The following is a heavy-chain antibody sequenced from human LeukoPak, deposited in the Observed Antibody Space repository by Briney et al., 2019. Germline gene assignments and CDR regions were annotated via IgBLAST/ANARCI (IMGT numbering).Heavy chain of an antibody. CDR3: ARDRPNYYGSDGHYYRRDGDY. V-gene: IGHV3-23*01. CDR2: ITSRGEST. D-gene: IGHD3-22*01. CDR1: GFTFSIYA. J-gene: IGHJ4*02. Sequence: GGSLRLSCAASGFTFSIYAMSWVRQAPGKWLQWVSSITSRGESTWYVDSVKGRFTITRDNSENTLYLQMHSLRAEDTAVYYCARDRPNYYGSDGHYYRRDGDYWGRGTLVSVSS.